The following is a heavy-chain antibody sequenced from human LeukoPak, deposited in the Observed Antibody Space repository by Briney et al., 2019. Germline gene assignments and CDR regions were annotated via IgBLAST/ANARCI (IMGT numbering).Heavy chain of an antibody. CDR2: IYYSGST. CDR1: GGSISSYY. V-gene: IGHV4-30-4*08. Sequence: SETLSLTCTVSGGSISSYYWSWIRQPPGKGLEWIGYIYYSGSTYYNPSLKSRVTISVDTSKNQFSLKLSSVTAADTAVYYCARVKTIGFDPWGQGTLVTVSS. J-gene: IGHJ5*02. D-gene: IGHD3-3*01. CDR3: ARVKTIGFDP.